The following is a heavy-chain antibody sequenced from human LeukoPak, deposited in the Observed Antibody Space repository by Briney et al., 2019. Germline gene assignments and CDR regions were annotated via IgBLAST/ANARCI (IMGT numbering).Heavy chain of an antibody. D-gene: IGHD2-21*01. J-gene: IGHJ4*02. CDR1: RFTLSNYN. CDR3: ARGDAGY. Sequence: PGGSLRLSCAASRFTLSNYNMNWVRQAPGKGLEWVSYISSSSSNIYYADSVKGRFTISRDNAKNSLYLEMNSLRDEDTAVYFCARGDAGYWGQGTLVTVSS. CDR2: ISSSSSNI. V-gene: IGHV3-48*02.